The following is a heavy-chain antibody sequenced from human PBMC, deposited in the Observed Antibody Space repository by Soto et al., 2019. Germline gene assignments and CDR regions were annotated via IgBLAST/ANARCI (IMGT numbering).Heavy chain of an antibody. J-gene: IGHJ6*02. D-gene: IGHD2-2*01. Sequence: ASVKVSCKASGYTFTSYDINWVRQATGQGLEWMGWMNPNSGNTGYAQKFQGRVTMTRNTSISTAYMELSSLRSEYTAVYYCATVGYCSSPSCNPPRFRYYYGMEVWGQGTTVTVSS. CDR1: GYTFTSYD. CDR3: ATVGYCSSPSCNPPRFRYYYGMEV. CDR2: MNPNSGNT. V-gene: IGHV1-8*01.